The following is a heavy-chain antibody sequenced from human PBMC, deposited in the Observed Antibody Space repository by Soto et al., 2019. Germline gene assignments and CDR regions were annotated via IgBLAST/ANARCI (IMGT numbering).Heavy chain of an antibody. Sequence: SETLSLTCTVSGGSISSGDYYWSWIRQPPGKGLEWIGYIYYSGSTYYNPSLKSRVTISVDTSKNQFSLKLSSVTAADTAVYYWANDLWSGYQEDGWGQGPTVT. V-gene: IGHV4-30-4*01. CDR3: ANDLWSGYQEDG. D-gene: IGHD3-3*01. J-gene: IGHJ6*02. CDR1: GGSISSGDYY. CDR2: IYYSGST.